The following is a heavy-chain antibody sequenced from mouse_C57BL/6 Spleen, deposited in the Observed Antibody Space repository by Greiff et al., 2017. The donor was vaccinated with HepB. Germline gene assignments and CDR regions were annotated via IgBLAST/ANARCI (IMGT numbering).Heavy chain of an antibody. CDR1: GFNIKNTY. J-gene: IGHJ3*01. CDR3: ARCPYYSNYVLSY. Sequence: EVKLVESVAELVRPGASVKLSCTASGFNIKNTYMHWVKQRPEQGLEWIGRIDPANGNTKYAPKFPGKATITADTSSNTAYLQLSSLTSEDTAIYDCARCPYYSNYVLSYWGQGTLVTVSA. D-gene: IGHD2-5*01. CDR2: IDPANGNT. V-gene: IGHV14-3*01.